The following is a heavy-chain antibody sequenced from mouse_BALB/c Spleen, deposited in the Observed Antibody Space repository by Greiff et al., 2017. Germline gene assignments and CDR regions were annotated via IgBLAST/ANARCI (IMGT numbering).Heavy chain of an antibody. CDR3: AREGNLACFAY. D-gene: IGHD2-1*01. CDR2: ISSGSSTI. V-gene: IGHV5-17*02. Sequence: EVKLMESGGGLVQPGGSRKLSCAASGFTFSSFGMHWVRQAPEKGLEWVAYISSGSSTIYYADTVKGRSTISRDNPKNTLFLQMTSLRSEDTAMYYCAREGNLACFAYWGQGTLVTVSA. CDR1: GFTFSSFG. J-gene: IGHJ3*01.